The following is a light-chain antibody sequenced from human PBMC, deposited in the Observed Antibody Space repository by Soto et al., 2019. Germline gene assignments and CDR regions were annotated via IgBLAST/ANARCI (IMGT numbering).Light chain of an antibody. CDR1: QSVSSY. J-gene: IGKJ2*01. V-gene: IGKV3-11*01. CDR2: DAS. Sequence: EIVLTQSPATLSLSPGERATLSCRASQSVSSYLAWYQQKPGQAPRLLIYDASNSATGIPARFSGSGSGTDIPLIISSQDPEDFAVYCRQQGSNSPTFGQGTKLEIK. CDR3: QQGSNSPT.